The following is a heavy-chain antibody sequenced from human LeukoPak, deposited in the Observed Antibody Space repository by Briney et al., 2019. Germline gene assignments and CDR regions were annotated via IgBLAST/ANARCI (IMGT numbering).Heavy chain of an antibody. J-gene: IGHJ4*02. V-gene: IGHV1-2*02. CDR1: GYTFTGYY. CDR2: INPNSGGT. D-gene: IGHD1-20*01. Sequence: ASVKVSCKASGYTFTGYYMHWVRQAPGQGREWMGWINPNSGGTNYAQNFQGRLTMTSDTSISTAYMALSRLRSDDTAVYYCARDHITGTTRGSDWGQGTLLTVSS. CDR3: ARDHITGTTRGSD.